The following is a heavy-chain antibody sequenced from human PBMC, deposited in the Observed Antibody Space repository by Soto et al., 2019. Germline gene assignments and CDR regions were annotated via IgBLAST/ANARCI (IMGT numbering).Heavy chain of an antibody. D-gene: IGHD2-8*01. Sequence: SETLSLTCTVSGVSISNGDYYWNWIRQTPGKGLEWIGYIYNGGPTYYNPSLESRLSLSVDTSGNHFSLRLSSVTAADTAIYYCARSLEYGIPFDKWGQGTLVTVSS. V-gene: IGHV4-30-4*01. J-gene: IGHJ4*02. CDR1: GVSISNGDYY. CDR3: ARSLEYGIPFDK. CDR2: IYNGGPT.